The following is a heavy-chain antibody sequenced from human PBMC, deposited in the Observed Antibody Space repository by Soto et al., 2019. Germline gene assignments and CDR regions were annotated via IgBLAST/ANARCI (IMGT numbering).Heavy chain of an antibody. V-gene: IGHV3-7*03. CDR3: ARGPSYSDYSNDWFFDS. D-gene: IGHD3-9*01. J-gene: IGHJ4*02. CDR2: IKKDGTEK. Sequence: ESGGGFVQPGGSLRLACAASGFTFSGYWMTWVRQAPGKGLEWVADIKKDGTEKYYVDSVKGRFTISRDNDKKSVYLQMNVRTVEDTAVYRCARGPSYSDYSNDWFFDSWGQGALVTVSS. CDR1: GFTFSGYW.